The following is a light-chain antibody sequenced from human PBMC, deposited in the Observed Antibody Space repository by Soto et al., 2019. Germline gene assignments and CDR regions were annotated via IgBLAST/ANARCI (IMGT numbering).Light chain of an antibody. V-gene: IGLV2-8*01. CDR2: EVN. CDR3: TSYAGGNNV. J-gene: IGLJ1*01. Sequence: QSALTQPPSASXSPGQSVTIXCTGTSSDVGGYNYVSWYQQHPGKVPKLMVYEVNKRPSGVPDRFSGSKSGNTASLTVSGLQAEDEADYYCTSYAGGNNVFGTGTKLTVL. CDR1: SSDVGGYNY.